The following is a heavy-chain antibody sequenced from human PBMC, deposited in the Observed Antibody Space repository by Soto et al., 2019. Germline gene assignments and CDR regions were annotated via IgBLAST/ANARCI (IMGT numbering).Heavy chain of an antibody. CDR1: GASIKNSDGYY. V-gene: IGHV4-31*03. CDR3: ARGFSCDGDCNGYFDH. D-gene: IGHD2-21*02. CDR2: IYQSGST. Sequence: QVQLQESGPGLVKPSQTLSLTCTVSGASIKNSDGYYWSWLRQRPGKGLEWIGFIYQSGSTDYNPSPMDRVTMSVDTSMNQFSLKLTSVTAADTAVYYCARGFSCDGDCNGYFDHWCQGTLVNVSS. J-gene: IGHJ4*02.